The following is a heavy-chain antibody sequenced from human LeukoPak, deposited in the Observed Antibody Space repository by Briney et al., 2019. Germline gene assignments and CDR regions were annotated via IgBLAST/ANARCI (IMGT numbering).Heavy chain of an antibody. CDR2: ISSNGGST. D-gene: IGHD6-13*01. CDR1: GFTFSSYA. V-gene: IGHV3-64*01. J-gene: IGHJ4*02. CDR3: ARGWYTDTYFDY. Sequence: GGSLGLSCAASGFTFSSYAMHWVRQAPGKGLEYVSAISSNGGSTYYANSVKGRFTISRDNSKNTLYLQMGSLRAEDMAVYYCARGWYTDTYFDYWGQGTLVTVSS.